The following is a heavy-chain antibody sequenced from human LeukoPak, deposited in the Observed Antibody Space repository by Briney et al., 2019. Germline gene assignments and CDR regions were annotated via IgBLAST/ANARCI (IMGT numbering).Heavy chain of an antibody. CDR2: IYYSGSA. CDR1: GGSISDSNYY. J-gene: IGHJ6*02. CDR3: ARDSRGMDV. V-gene: IGHV4-39*07. Sequence: SETLSLTCTVSGGSISDSNYYWGWIRHPSGRGLEWIANIYYSGSAYYSPSLKSRVTISVDTSKNQFSLKLSSVTAADTAVYYCARDSRGMDVWGQGTTVTVSS.